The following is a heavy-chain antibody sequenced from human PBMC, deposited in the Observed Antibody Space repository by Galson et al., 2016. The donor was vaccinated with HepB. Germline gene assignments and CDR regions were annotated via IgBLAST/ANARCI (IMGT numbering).Heavy chain of an antibody. CDR1: GFSFSSYA. Sequence: SLRLSCAASGFSFSSYAMSWVRQAPGKGLEWLSAVSGSGVRTYYADSVKGRFSISRDNSKNTLYLQINGLRAEDAAVYYCAKDVQKLQLPFYFHSWGQGTLVTVSS. D-gene: IGHD2-2*01. V-gene: IGHV3-23*01. CDR3: AKDVQKLQLPFYFHS. J-gene: IGHJ4*02. CDR2: VSGSGVRT.